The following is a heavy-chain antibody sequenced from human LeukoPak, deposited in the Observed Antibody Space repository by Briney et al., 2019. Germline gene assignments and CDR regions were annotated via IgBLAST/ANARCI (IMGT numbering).Heavy chain of an antibody. J-gene: IGHJ5*02. CDR3: ARDSKITYYDDSSGQFWFDP. D-gene: IGHD3-22*01. CDR1: GGSISSSSYY. V-gene: IGHV4-39*02. Sequence: IPSETLSLTCTVSGGSISSSSYYWGWIRQPPGEGPDWIGSTYYSGSTYYNPSLKSRVTISVDTPKNQFSLKLSSVTAADAAVYYCARDSKITYYDDSSGQFWFDPWGQGTLVTVSS. CDR2: TYYSGST.